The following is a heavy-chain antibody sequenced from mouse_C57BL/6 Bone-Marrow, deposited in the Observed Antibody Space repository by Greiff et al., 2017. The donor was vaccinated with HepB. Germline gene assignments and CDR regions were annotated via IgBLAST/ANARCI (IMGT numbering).Heavy chain of an antibody. Sequence: VKLMESGAELARPGASVKLSCKASGYTFTSYGISWVKQRTGQGLEWIGEIYPRSGNTYYNEKFKGKATLTADKSSSTAYMELRSLTSEDSAVYFCARRYYSLQAWFAYWGQGTLVTVSA. V-gene: IGHV1-81*01. CDR2: IYPRSGNT. J-gene: IGHJ3*01. CDR3: ARRYYSLQAWFAY. D-gene: IGHD2-12*01. CDR1: GYTFTSYG.